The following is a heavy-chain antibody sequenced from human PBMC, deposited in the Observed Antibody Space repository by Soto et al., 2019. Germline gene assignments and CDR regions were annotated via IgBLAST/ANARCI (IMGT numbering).Heavy chain of an antibody. V-gene: IGHV1-46*03. CDR3: ASPRDPVAGGGDAFDI. D-gene: IGHD6-19*01. Sequence: QVQLVQSGAEVKKPGASVKVSCKASGYTFTSYYMHWVRQAPGQGLEWMGIINPSGGSTSYAQKFQGRVNMTRDTSTSTVYMELSSLRSEDTAVYYCASPRDPVAGGGDAFDIWGQGTMVTVSS. CDR2: INPSGGST. J-gene: IGHJ3*02. CDR1: GYTFTSYY.